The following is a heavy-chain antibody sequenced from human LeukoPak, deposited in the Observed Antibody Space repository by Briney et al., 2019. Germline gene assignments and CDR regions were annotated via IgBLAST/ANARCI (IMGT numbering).Heavy chain of an antibody. CDR3: AKDLGLGGGFDY. Sequence: GRSLRLSCAASGFTFSSYAMHWVRQAPGKGLEWVAVISYDGSNKYYADSVKGRFTISRDNSKNTLYLQMNSLRAEDTAVYYCAKDLGLGGGFDYWGQGTLVTVSS. V-gene: IGHV3-30*04. J-gene: IGHJ4*02. D-gene: IGHD4-23*01. CDR2: ISYDGSNK. CDR1: GFTFSSYA.